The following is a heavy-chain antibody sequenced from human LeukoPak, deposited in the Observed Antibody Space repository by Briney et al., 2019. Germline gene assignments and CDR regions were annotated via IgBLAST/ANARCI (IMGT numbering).Heavy chain of an antibody. J-gene: IGHJ3*02. Sequence: GGSLRLSCAASGFTFSTYTMNWVRQAPGKGLGRVSCITDSSSYIYYADSVKGRFTISRDNAKNSLYLQMNSLRAEDTAVYYCARELGEGAFDIWGQGTMVTVSS. CDR2: ITDSSSYI. V-gene: IGHV3-21*01. CDR1: GFTFSTYT. CDR3: ARELGEGAFDI.